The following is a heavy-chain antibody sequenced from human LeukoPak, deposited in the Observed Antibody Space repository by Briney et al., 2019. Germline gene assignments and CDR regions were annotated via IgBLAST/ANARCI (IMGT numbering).Heavy chain of an antibody. D-gene: IGHD4-11*01. V-gene: IGHV1-69*04. J-gene: IGHJ4*02. Sequence: RWASVKVSCKASGGTFSSYAISWVRQAPGQGLEWMGRITPILGIANYAQKFQGRVTITADKSTSTAYMELSRLRSDDTAVYYCAREGTYDYSTLDYWGQGTLVTVSS. CDR1: GGTFSSYA. CDR3: AREGTYDYSTLDY. CDR2: ITPILGIA.